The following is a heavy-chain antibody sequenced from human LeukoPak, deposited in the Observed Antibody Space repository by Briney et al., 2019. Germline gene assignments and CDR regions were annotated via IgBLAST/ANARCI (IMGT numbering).Heavy chain of an antibody. CDR1: GYTLTELS. V-gene: IGHV1-24*01. CDR3: ATGGPSGSYYGDY. Sequence: ASVKVSCKVSGYTLTELSMHWVRQAPGEGLEWMGGFDPEDGETIYAQKFQGRVTMTEDTSTDTAYMELSSLRSEDTAVYYCATGGPSGSYYGDYWGQGTLVTVSS. D-gene: IGHD1-26*01. CDR2: FDPEDGET. J-gene: IGHJ4*02.